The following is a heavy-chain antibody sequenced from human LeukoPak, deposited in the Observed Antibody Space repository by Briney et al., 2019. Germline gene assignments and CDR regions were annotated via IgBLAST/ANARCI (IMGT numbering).Heavy chain of an antibody. D-gene: IGHD6-19*01. J-gene: IGHJ6*04. Sequence: SETLSLTCTVSGGSISSSSYYWGWIRQPPGKGLEWIGYIYYSGSTNYNPSLKSRVTISVDTSKNQFSLKLSSVTAADTAVYYCARDGAYSSGWSVDRWDYYGMDVWGKGTTVTVSS. CDR2: IYYSGST. V-gene: IGHV4-61*01. CDR1: GGSISSSSYY. CDR3: ARDGAYSSGWSVDRWDYYGMDV.